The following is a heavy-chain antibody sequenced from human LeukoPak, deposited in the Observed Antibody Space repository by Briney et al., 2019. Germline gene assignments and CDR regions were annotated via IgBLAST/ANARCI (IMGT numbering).Heavy chain of an antibody. CDR2: INTNTGNP. D-gene: IGHD3-22*01. Sequence: ASVKVSCKASGYTFTNYAMKWVRQAPGQGLEWMGWINTNTGNPMYAQGFTGRFVFSLDTSVSTAYLQISSLKAGDTAVYYCARVVRGSSGYRYYFDYWGLGTLVTVSS. V-gene: IGHV7-4-1*02. CDR3: ARVVRGSSGYRYYFDY. CDR1: GYTFTNYA. J-gene: IGHJ4*02.